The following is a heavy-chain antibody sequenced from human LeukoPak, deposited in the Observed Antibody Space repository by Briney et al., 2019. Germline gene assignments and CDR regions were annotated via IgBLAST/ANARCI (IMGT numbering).Heavy chain of an antibody. CDR2: ISGSGGST. CDR3: AKGGWIAAAGGYFDY. J-gene: IGHJ4*02. V-gene: IGHV3-23*01. CDR1: GFTFSSYA. Sequence: GGSLRLSCAASGFTFSSYAMSWVRQAPGKGLEWVSAISGSGGSTYYADSVEGRFTISRDNSKNTLYLQMNSLRAEDTAVYYCAKGGWIAAAGGYFDYWGQGTLVTVSS. D-gene: IGHD6-13*01.